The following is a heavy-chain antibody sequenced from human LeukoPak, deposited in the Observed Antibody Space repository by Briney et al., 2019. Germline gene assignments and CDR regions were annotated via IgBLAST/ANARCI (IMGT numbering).Heavy chain of an antibody. D-gene: IGHD2-2*01. Sequence: QPGRSLRLSCAASGFIFSSYGMHWVRQAPGKGLEWVAVIWYDGSNKYYAASVKGRFTISRDNSKTTLYLQMNSLRAEDTAVYYCARRYCSSTSCYFSNWFNPWGQGTLVTVSS. CDR3: ARRYCSSTSCYFSNWFNP. CDR1: GFIFSSYG. CDR2: IWYDGSNK. J-gene: IGHJ5*02. V-gene: IGHV3-33*01.